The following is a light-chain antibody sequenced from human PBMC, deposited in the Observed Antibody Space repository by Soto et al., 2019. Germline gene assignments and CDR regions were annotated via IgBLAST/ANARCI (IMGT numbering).Light chain of an antibody. Sequence: EIVMTQSPATLSVSPGERATLSCRASQSVSSNLAWYQQKTGQAPRLLIYGASTRATGIPARFSGSGSGTEFTLTISSLQSEDVAVYYCQQYNNWPLTFGGGTKWIS. J-gene: IGKJ4*01. CDR3: QQYNNWPLT. CDR1: QSVSSN. CDR2: GAS. V-gene: IGKV3-15*01.